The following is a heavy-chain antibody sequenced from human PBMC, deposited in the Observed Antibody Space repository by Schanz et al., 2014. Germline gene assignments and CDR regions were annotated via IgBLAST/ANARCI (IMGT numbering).Heavy chain of an antibody. Sequence: QLVGSGGGLIQPGGSLRLSCTASGFAFSSYSMNWVRQAPGKGLEWVSYISSSGTTIYYADSVKGRFTISRDNAKNSLLLQMNSLRVEDTAVYYCAKDPSHGDYDYYFDYWGQGTQVTVSS. J-gene: IGHJ4*02. CDR1: GFAFSSYS. CDR2: ISSSGTTI. CDR3: AKDPSHGDYDYYFDY. D-gene: IGHD3-22*01. V-gene: IGHV3-48*01.